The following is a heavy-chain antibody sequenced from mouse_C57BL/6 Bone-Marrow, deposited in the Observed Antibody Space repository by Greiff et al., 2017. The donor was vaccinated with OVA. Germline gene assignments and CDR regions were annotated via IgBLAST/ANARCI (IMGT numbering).Heavy chain of an antibody. CDR1: GFTFSSYG. Sequence: EVKVVESGGGLVKPGGSLKLSCAASGFTFSSYGMSWVRQTPDKRLEWVATISSGGSYYYYPASVTGRFTISRDNAKNTLYLQMSSLKSENTAMYYCARHGIYPFADWGPGTLVTVSA. V-gene: IGHV5-6*03. D-gene: IGHD2-1*01. J-gene: IGHJ3*01. CDR3: ARHGIYPFAD. CDR2: ISSGGSYY.